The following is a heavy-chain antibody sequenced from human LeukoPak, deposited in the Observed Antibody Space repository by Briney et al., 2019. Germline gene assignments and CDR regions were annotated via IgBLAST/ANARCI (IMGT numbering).Heavy chain of an antibody. CDR3: ARGVDTAELRALFFHY. CDR1: GFTFSSYG. J-gene: IGHJ4*02. V-gene: IGHV3-23*01. CDR2: ISGSGGST. Sequence: GGSLRLSCAASGFTFSSYGMSWVRQAPGKGLEWVSAISGSGGSTYYADSVKGRFTISRDNSKNTLYLQMNSLRAEDTAVYYCARGVDTAELRALFFHYWGQGTLVTVSS. D-gene: IGHD5-18*01.